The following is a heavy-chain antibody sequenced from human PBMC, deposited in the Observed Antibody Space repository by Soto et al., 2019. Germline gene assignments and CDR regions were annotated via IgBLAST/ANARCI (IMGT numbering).Heavy chain of an antibody. CDR1: GFTFSSYA. D-gene: IGHD6-19*01. J-gene: IGHJ4*02. CDR2: ISYDGSNK. V-gene: IGHV3-30-3*01. CDR3: ARERYPAVAGIVEPYFDY. Sequence: PGGSLRLSCAASGFTFSSYAMHWVRQAPGKGLEWVAVISYDGSNKYYADSVKGRFTISRDNSKNTLYLQMNSLRAEDTAVYYCARERYPAVAGIVEPYFDYWGQGTLVTVSS.